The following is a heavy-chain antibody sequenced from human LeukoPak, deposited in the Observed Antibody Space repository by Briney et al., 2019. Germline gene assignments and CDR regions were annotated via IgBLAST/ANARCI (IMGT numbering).Heavy chain of an antibody. CDR1: GFTFGDYA. CDR3: TTQPVGVVVPAVSHYYMDV. J-gene: IGHJ6*03. CDR2: IRSKAYGGTT. D-gene: IGHD2-2*01. V-gene: IGHV3-49*04. Sequence: PGGSLRLSCTASGFTFGDYAMSWVRQAPGKGLEWVGFIRSKAYGGTTEYAASVKGRFTISRDDSKSIAYLQMNSLKTEDTAVYYCTTQPVGVVVPAVSHYYMDVWGKGTTVIVSS.